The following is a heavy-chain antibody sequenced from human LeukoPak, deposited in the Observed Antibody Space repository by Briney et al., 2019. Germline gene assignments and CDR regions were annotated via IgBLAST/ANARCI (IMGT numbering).Heavy chain of an antibody. CDR1: GGSIRSYY. D-gene: IGHD3-10*01. CDR3: ARGPPTYYGSGSYYYY. V-gene: IGHV4-59*12. Sequence: PSETLSLTCTVSGGSIRSYYWNWIRQPPGKGLEWIGSFHHSGNTHYNPSLKSRVTISVDTSKNQFSLKLSSVTAADTAVYYCARGPPTYYGSGSYYYYWGQGTLVTVSS. CDR2: FHHSGNT. J-gene: IGHJ4*02.